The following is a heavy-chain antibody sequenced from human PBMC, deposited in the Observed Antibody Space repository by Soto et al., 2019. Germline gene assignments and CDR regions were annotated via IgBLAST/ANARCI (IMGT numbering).Heavy chain of an antibody. CDR1: GFTFSSYG. D-gene: IGHD3-22*01. CDR3: ARAFTYYYDSSGYAFDI. V-gene: IGHV3-33*01. J-gene: IGHJ3*02. CDR2: IWYDGSNK. Sequence: GGSLRLSCAASGFTFSSYGMHWVRQAPGKGLEWVAVIWYDGSNKYYADSVKGRFTISRDNSKNTLYLQMNSLRAEDTAVYYCARAFTYYYDSSGYAFDIWGQGTMVTVSS.